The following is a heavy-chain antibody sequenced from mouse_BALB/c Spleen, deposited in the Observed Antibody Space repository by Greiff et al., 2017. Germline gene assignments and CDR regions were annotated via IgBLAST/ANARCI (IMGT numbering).Heavy chain of an antibody. Sequence: VKLVESGGGLVQPGGSLKLSCAASGFTFSSYTMSWVRQTPEKRLEWVAYISNGGGSTYYPDTVKGRFTISRDNAKNTLYLQMSSLKSEDTAMYYCARRNYYRDAFAYWGQGTLVTVSA. CDR2: ISNGGGST. CDR3: ARRNYYRDAFAY. D-gene: IGHD2-14*01. V-gene: IGHV5-12-2*01. J-gene: IGHJ3*01. CDR1: GFTFSSYT.